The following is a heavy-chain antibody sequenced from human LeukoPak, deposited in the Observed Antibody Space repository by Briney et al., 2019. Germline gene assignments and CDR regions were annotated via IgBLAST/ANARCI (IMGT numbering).Heavy chain of an antibody. CDR1: GSTFTIYG. V-gene: IGHV1-18*01. CDR2: ISAYNGNT. CDR3: ARKQRELEWFDP. D-gene: IGHD1-7*01. Sequence: ASVKVSFTASGSTFTIYGISWVWQAPGQGLGLMGWISAYNGNTNNAQKLQGRVTMTTDTSTSTAYMELRSLRSDDTAVYYCARKQRELEWFDPGGQGTLVTVSP. J-gene: IGHJ5*02.